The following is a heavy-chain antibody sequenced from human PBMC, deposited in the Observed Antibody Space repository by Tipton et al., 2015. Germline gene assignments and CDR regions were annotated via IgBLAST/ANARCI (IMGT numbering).Heavy chain of an antibody. V-gene: IGHV4-39*07. CDR1: GASITSSNYY. J-gene: IGHJ4*02. CDR2: IHHSGDT. CDR3: ARGELLEFDS. D-gene: IGHD1-26*01. Sequence: TLSLTCTVSGASITSSNYYWAWIRQSPGKGLEWIASIHHSGDTYNNPSLKSRVTISVDTSKNQFSLKLSSVTAADTAAYYCARGELLEFDSWGQGTLVTVSS.